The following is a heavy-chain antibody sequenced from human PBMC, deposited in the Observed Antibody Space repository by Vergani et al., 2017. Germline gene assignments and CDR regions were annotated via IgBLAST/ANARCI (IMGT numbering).Heavy chain of an antibody. CDR3: AGAEMATTKFDY. D-gene: IGHD5-24*01. CDR2: IYYSGIT. V-gene: IGHV4-31*03. CDR1: GGPISSGGHY. Sequence: QVQLQESGPGLVKPSQTLSLTCTVPGGPISSGGHYRSWPRQHPGKGLEWIGYIYYSGITDYNPSLKSRVTISVDTSKNQFSLKLSSVTAADTAVYYCAGAEMATTKFDYWGKGTLVTVSS. J-gene: IGHJ4*02.